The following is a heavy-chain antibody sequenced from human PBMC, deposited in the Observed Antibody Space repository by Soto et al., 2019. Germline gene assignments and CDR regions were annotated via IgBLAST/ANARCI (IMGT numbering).Heavy chain of an antibody. V-gene: IGHV4-39*01. CDR3: ARQRQWLVVDAFDI. Sequence: QLQLQESGPGLVKPSETLSLTCTVSGGSISSSSYYWGWIRQPPGKGLEWIGSIYYSRSTYYNPSLKSRVTISVDTSKNQFSLKLSSVTAADTAVYYCARQRQWLVVDAFDIWGQGTMVTVSS. CDR2: IYYSRST. J-gene: IGHJ3*02. D-gene: IGHD6-19*01. CDR1: GGSISSSSYY.